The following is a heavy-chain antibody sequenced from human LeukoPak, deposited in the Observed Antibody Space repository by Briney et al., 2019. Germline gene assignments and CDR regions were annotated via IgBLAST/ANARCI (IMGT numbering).Heavy chain of an antibody. V-gene: IGHV3-30*02. Sequence: GGSLRLSCAASGFTFSSYGMHGVRQARGKAREGVAFIRYDGSNKYYADSVKGRFTISRDNSKNTLYLQMNSLRAEDTAVYYCAKTLSSYGGSDYWGQGTLVTVSS. J-gene: IGHJ4*02. CDR2: IRYDGSNK. D-gene: IGHD4-23*01. CDR3: AKTLSSYGGSDY. CDR1: GFTFSSYG.